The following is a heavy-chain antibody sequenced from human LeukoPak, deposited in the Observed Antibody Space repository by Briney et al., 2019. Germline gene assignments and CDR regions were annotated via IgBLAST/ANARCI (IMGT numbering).Heavy chain of an antibody. CDR2: ISGSSTYI. V-gene: IGHV3-21*01. CDR1: GFTFSSYS. CDR3: ARALEPSIAVIDY. J-gene: IGHJ4*02. D-gene: IGHD6-19*01. Sequence: GGSLRLSCAASGFTFSSYSMNGVRQTPGTGLDWVSSISGSSTYIYYADSVKGRFTISRDNAKNSLYLQMNSLRAEDTAVYYCARALEPSIAVIDYWGQGTLVTVSS.